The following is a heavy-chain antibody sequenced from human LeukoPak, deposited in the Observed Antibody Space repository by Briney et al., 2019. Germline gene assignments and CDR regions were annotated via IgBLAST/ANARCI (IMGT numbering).Heavy chain of an antibody. J-gene: IGHJ4*02. V-gene: IGHV4-38-2*02. D-gene: IGHD6-19*01. CDR1: GYSISSGYY. CDR3: ARAGGSGLIDY. Sequence: SETLSLTCSVSGYSISSGYYWGWIRQAPGKGLEFIGYIYHSGDTYYNPSLKTRVTMSVDTSKNQFSLKMNSVTAADTAVYYCARAGGSGLIDYWGQGILVTVSS. CDR2: IYHSGDT.